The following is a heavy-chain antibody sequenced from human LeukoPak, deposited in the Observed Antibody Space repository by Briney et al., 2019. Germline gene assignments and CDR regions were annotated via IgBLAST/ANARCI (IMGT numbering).Heavy chain of an antibody. CDR2: INHSGST. D-gene: IGHD3-22*01. CDR1: GGSFSGYY. CDR3: ACSWAHDDSSGYYSPTGAFDI. Sequence: SETLSLTCAVYGGSFSGYYWSWIRQPPGKGLEWIGEINHSGSTNYNPSLKSRVTISVDTSKNQFSLKLSSVTAADTAVYYCACSWAHDDSSGYYSPTGAFDIWGQGTMVTVSS. V-gene: IGHV4-34*01. J-gene: IGHJ3*02.